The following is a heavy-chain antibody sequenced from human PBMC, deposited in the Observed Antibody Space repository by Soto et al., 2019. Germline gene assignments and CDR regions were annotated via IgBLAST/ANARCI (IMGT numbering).Heavy chain of an antibody. CDR3: TTSPSVGV. CDR2: MYSGGGT. Sequence: EVHLVESGGGLIQPGGSLRLSCAASGFTVGNNYMNWVRQAPGKGLEWVSLMYSGGGTYYADSVKGRFTMSRDSSKNTLYLQLNRLRAEDTAMYYCTTSPSVGVWGQGPRVTVSS. D-gene: IGHD6-19*01. CDR1: GFTVGNNY. J-gene: IGHJ6*02. V-gene: IGHV3-53*01.